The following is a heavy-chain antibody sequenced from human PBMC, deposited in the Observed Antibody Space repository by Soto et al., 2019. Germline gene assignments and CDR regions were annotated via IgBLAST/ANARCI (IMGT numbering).Heavy chain of an antibody. J-gene: IGHJ4*02. D-gene: IGHD6-19*01. CDR2: IYYSGST. CDR3: ASGQWLRFLAVAGTLDY. V-gene: IGHV4-39*01. CDR1: GGSISSSSYY. Sequence: SETLSLTCTVSGGSISSSSYYWGWIRQPPGKGLEWIGSIYYSGSTYYNPSLKSRVTISVDTSKNQFSLKLSSVTAADTAVYYCASGQWLRFLAVAGTLDYWGQGTLVTVSS.